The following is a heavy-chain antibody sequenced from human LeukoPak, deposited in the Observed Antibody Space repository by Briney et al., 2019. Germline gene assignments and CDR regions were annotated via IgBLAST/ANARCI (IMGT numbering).Heavy chain of an antibody. V-gene: IGHV1-69*06. CDR3: AREGSGYSGYDHNWFDP. CDR1: GGTFSSYA. Sequence: ASVKVSCKASGGTFSSYAISWVRQAPGQGLEWMGGIIPIFVTANYAQKFQGRVTITAAKSTSPAYLEMSSLRSEDTAVYYCAREGSGYSGYDHNWFDPWGQGTLVTVSS. CDR2: IIPIFVTA. J-gene: IGHJ5*02. D-gene: IGHD5-12*01.